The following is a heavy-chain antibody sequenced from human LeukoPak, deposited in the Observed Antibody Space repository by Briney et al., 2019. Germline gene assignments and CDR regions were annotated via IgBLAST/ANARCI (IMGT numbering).Heavy chain of an antibody. V-gene: IGHV4-39*01. D-gene: IGHD4-17*01. CDR1: GGSISSSSYY. Sequence: SETLSLTCTVSGGSISSSSYYWGWIRQPPGKGLEWIGSIYYSGSTYYNPSLKSRVTISVDTSKNQFSLKLSSVTAADTAVYYCARSTTVLHFDYWGQGTLVTVSS. CDR2: IYYSGST. J-gene: IGHJ4*02. CDR3: ARSTTVLHFDY.